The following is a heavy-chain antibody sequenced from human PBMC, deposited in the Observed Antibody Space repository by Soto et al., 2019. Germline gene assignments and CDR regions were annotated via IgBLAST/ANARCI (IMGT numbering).Heavy chain of an antibody. D-gene: IGHD5-12*01. CDR2: ISGSGGST. CDR1: GFTFSSYA. Sequence: EVQLLESGGGLVQPGGSLRLSCAASGFTFSSYAMSWVRQAPGKGLEWVSAISGSGGSTYYADSVKGRFTISRDNSKDTLYLQMNSMRAADTAVYYCAKSLYSGYDSSKFDYWGQGTLVTVSS. J-gene: IGHJ4*02. CDR3: AKSLYSGYDSSKFDY. V-gene: IGHV3-23*01.